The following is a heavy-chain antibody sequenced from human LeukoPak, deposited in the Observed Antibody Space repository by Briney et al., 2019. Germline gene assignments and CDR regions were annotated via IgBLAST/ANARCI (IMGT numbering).Heavy chain of an antibody. D-gene: IGHD2-2*01. Sequence: PSETLSLTCAVYGGSFSGYYWSWIRQPPGKGLEWIGEINHSGSTNYNPSLKSRVTISVDTSKNQFSLKLSSVTAADTAVYYCARGHCSSTSCYFDYWGQGTLVTVS. J-gene: IGHJ4*02. CDR2: INHSGST. V-gene: IGHV4-34*01. CDR3: ARGHCSSTSCYFDY. CDR1: GGSFSGYY.